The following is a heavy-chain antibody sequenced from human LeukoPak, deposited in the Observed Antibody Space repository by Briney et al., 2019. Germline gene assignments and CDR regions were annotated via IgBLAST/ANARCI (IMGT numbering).Heavy chain of an antibody. CDR1: GGSLSSYY. Sequence: PLETLSLTCTVSGGSLSSYYWSWIRQPAGKGGEWIGRIYSSGSTNYNPPLKTRVTISVDTSKNHLSLNLSSLTAADTAVFYCARDRAIGSGKFVMDVWGQGTTVTVSS. CDR2: IYSSGST. D-gene: IGHD3-10*01. J-gene: IGHJ6*02. V-gene: IGHV4-4*07. CDR3: ARDRAIGSGKFVMDV.